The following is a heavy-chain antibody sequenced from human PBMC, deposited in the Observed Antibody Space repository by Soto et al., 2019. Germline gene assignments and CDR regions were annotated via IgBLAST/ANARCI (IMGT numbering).Heavy chain of an antibody. D-gene: IGHD2-2*03. V-gene: IGHV1-69*13. CDR1: GGTFSSHA. CDR2: IIPIFGTT. J-gene: IGHJ6*02. CDR3: GSVGYCSSTNCLFYYYHYGMDV. Sequence: ASVKVSCKASGGTFSSHAISWVRQAPGRGLEWMGGIIPIFGTTNYAQNFRARVTITADESTSTAYMELCSLTSEDTAVYYCGSVGYCSSTNCLFYYYHYGMDVWGQGTTVTVSS.